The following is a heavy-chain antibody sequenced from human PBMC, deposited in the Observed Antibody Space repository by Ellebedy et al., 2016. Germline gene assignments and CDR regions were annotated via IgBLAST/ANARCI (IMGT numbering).Heavy chain of an antibody. J-gene: IGHJ3*02. CDR1: GFSFSTYP. V-gene: IGHV3-48*04. CDR3: ARDRGGYSYRFDGFDI. D-gene: IGHD5-18*01. Sequence: GGSLRLXCAASGFSFSTYPMNWVRQAPGKGLEWVSYISGSSSTIYYADSVKGRFTISRDNAKNSLYLQMNSLRADDTAVYYCARDRGGYSYRFDGFDIWGQGTMVTVSS. CDR2: ISGSSSTI.